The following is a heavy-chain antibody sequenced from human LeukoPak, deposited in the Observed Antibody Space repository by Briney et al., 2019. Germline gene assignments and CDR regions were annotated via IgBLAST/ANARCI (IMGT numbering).Heavy chain of an antibody. CDR2: IYPGDSDT. Sequence: GESLKISCKGSGYSFTSYWIGWVRQVPGKGLEWMGIIYPGDSDTRYSPSFQGQVTISADKSISTAYLQWSSLKASDTAMYYCASTGIGGYCSSTSCYGAFDIWGQGTMVTVSS. CDR3: ASTGIGGYCSSTSCYGAFDI. J-gene: IGHJ3*02. CDR1: GYSFTSYW. D-gene: IGHD2-2*01. V-gene: IGHV5-51*01.